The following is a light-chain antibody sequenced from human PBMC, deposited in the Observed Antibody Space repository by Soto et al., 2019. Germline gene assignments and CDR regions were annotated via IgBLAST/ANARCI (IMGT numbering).Light chain of an antibody. J-gene: IGKJ1*01. Sequence: EIVLTQSPATLSSFPGDRVTLSCRASQAVNTRLAWYQHRPGQAPRLLIYLASNRAAGVPARFSGSGSGTDFTLTISDVEPEDFAVYYCQQYVTYPWTFGQGTKVEIK. V-gene: IGKV3D-11*03. CDR1: QAVNTR. CDR3: QQYVTYPWT. CDR2: LAS.